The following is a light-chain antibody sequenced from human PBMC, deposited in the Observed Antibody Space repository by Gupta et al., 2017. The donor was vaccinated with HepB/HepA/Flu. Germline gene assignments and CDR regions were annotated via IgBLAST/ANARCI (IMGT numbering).Light chain of an antibody. CDR1: SSDVGGYNY. J-gene: IGLJ2*01. CDR3: SSYTSSITLV. Sequence: QPALTQPASVSGSPGQSITISCTGTSSDVGGYNYVSWYQQHPGKAPKVMIYDVNNRPSGFSNRFSGSKSGNTASLTISGLQAEDEADYYCSSYTSSITLVFGGGTKLTVL. CDR2: DVN. V-gene: IGLV2-14*03.